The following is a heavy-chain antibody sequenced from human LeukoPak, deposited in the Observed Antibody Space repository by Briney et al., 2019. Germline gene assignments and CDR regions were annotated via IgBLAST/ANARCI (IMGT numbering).Heavy chain of an antibody. CDR1: GFTFSSYG. CDR2: IRYDGSNK. Sequence: GGSLRLSCAASGFTFSSYGMHWVRQAPGKGLEWVAFIRYDGSNKYYADSVKGRFTISRDNSKNTLYLQMNSLRAEDTAVYYCAKGGPAALYYFDYWGQGTLVTVSS. J-gene: IGHJ4*02. V-gene: IGHV3-30*02. D-gene: IGHD2-2*01. CDR3: AKGGPAALYYFDY.